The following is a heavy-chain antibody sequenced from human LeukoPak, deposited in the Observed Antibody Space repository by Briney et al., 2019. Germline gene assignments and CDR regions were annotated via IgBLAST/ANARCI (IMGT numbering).Heavy chain of an antibody. Sequence: EASVKVSCKASGYTFTSYYMHWVRQAPGQGLEWMGIINPSGGSTSYALKFQGRVTMTRDTSTSTVYMELSSLRSEDTAVYYCARDRITIFGVVIQGRPNNWFDPWGQGTLVTVSS. J-gene: IGHJ5*02. D-gene: IGHD3-3*01. CDR3: ARDRITIFGVVIQGRPNNWFDP. V-gene: IGHV1-46*01. CDR2: INPSGGST. CDR1: GYTFTSYY.